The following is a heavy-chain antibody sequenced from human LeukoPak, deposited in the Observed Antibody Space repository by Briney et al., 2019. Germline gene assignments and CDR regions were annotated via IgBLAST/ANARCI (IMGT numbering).Heavy chain of an antibody. D-gene: IGHD6-19*01. CDR2: INHSGST. V-gene: IGHV4-34*01. J-gene: IGHJ4*02. Sequence: SETLSLTCAVYGGSFSGYYWSWNRQPPGKGLEWIGEINHSGSTNYNPSLKSRVTISVDTSKNQFSLKLSSVTATDTAVYYCARVVNSSGCFDYWGQGTLVTVSS. CDR3: ARVVNSSGCFDY. CDR1: GGSFSGYY.